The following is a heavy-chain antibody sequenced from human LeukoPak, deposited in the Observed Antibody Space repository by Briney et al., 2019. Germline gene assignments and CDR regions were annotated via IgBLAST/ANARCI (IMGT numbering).Heavy chain of an antibody. CDR3: AREPPYDSSGYYYYGVLDY. J-gene: IGHJ4*02. V-gene: IGHV1-18*01. D-gene: IGHD3-22*01. CDR1: GYTFTSYG. Sequence: ASVKVSCKASGYTFTSYGISWVRRAPGQGLEWMGWISAYNGNTNYAQKLQGRVTMTTDTSTSTAYMELRSLRSDDTAVYYCAREPPYDSSGYYYYGVLDYWGQGTLVTVSS. CDR2: ISAYNGNT.